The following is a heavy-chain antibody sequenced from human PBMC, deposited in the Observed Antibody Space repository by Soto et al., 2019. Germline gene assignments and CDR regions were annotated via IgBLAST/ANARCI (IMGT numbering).Heavy chain of an antibody. CDR2: IYYSGST. CDR3: ARASYYYDRTGAYNWFDP. Sequence: PSETLSLTCTVSGGSISSYYWIWIRQPPGKGLEWIGYIYYSGSTNYNPSLKSRVTISVGTSKNQFSLKLSSVTAADTAVYYCARASYYYDRTGAYNWFDPWGQGTLVTVSS. V-gene: IGHV4-59*01. CDR1: GGSISSYY. J-gene: IGHJ5*02. D-gene: IGHD3-22*01.